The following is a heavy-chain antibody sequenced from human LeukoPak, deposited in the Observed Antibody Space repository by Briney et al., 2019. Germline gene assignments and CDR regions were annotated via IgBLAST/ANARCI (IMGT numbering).Heavy chain of an antibody. CDR1: GYSFSRYW. D-gene: IGHD5-12*01. Sequence: GESLKISCKGSGYSFSRYWIGWVRQMPGKGLELMGIIYPGDSDTRYSPSFQGQVTISADKSISTAYLQWGSLKASDTAMYYCTRGWDSGYDYAKNNNWFDPWGQGTLVTVSS. CDR2: IYPGDSDT. CDR3: TRGWDSGYDYAKNNNWFDP. V-gene: IGHV5-51*01. J-gene: IGHJ5*02.